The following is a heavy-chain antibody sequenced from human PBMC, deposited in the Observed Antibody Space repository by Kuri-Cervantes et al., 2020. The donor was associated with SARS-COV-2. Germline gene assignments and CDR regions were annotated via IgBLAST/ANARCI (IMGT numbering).Heavy chain of an antibody. D-gene: IGHD6-6*01. V-gene: IGHV4-39*01. CDR2: IYHSGST. CDR3: ARQGGYSSSSLDY. Sequence: GSLRLSCTVPGGSISSSSYYWGWIRQPPGKGLEWIGSIYHSGSTYYNPSLKSRVTISVDTSKNQFSLKLSSVTAADTAVYYCARQGGYSSSSLDYWGQGTLVTVSS. J-gene: IGHJ4*02. CDR1: GGSISSSSYY.